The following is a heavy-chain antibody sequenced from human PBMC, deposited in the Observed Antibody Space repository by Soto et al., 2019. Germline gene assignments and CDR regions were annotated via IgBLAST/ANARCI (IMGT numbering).Heavy chain of an antibody. CDR2: IYWDDDK. D-gene: IGHD3-3*01. J-gene: IGHJ3*01. CDR3: AHSRPDNGYDTWEAFDV. CDR1: GFSFTTTGVG. Sequence: QITLRESGPPLVRSTQTLTLTCTFSGFSFTTTGVGVHWIRQTPGKALEWLALIYWDDDKRYNSSLKNRLTITKDTSKSQVVLRMINMAPLDSGTYFCAHSRPDNGYDTWEAFDVWGQGTPVTVAA. V-gene: IGHV2-5*02.